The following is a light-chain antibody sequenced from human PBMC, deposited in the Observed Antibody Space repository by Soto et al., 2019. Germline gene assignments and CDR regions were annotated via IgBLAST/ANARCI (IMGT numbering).Light chain of an antibody. Sequence: DIQMTQSPSSLSASVGDRVTITCQASQDISNYLNWYQQKTGKAPKLLIYDASNVETGVPSRFSGSGSGTDFTFTISSLQPEDIATYYCQPYDNLPRWTFGQGTKVEIK. CDR3: QPYDNLPRWT. CDR1: QDISNY. J-gene: IGKJ1*01. CDR2: DAS. V-gene: IGKV1-33*01.